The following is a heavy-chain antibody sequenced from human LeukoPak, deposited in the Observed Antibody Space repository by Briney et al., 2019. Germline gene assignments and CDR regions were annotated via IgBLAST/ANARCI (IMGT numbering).Heavy chain of an antibody. V-gene: IGHV1-2*02. Sequence: VASVKVSCKASGCTFTGYYMHWVRQAPGQGLEWMGWINPNSGGTNYAQKFQGRVTMTRDTSISTAYMELSRLRSDDTAIYYCARGGGTVFGVVNDWGQGTLVTVSS. J-gene: IGHJ4*02. D-gene: IGHD3-3*01. CDR1: GCTFTGYY. CDR2: INPNSGGT. CDR3: ARGGGTVFGVVND.